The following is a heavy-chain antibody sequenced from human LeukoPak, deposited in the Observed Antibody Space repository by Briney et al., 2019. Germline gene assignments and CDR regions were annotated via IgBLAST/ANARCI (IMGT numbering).Heavy chain of an antibody. J-gene: IGHJ4*02. Sequence: GGSLRLSCAASGFTFDDYGMSWVRQAPGKGLEWVSGINWNGGSTGYADSLKGRFTISRDNAKNSLYLQMNSLRADDTAVYFCATCYRSTSCYAGLNVWGQGTLVTVSS. CDR3: ATCYRSTSCYAGLNV. D-gene: IGHD2-2*01. V-gene: IGHV3-20*04. CDR1: GFTFDDYG. CDR2: INWNGGST.